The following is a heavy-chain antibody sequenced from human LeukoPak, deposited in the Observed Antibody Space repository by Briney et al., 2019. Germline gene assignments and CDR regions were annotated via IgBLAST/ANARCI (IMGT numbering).Heavy chain of an antibody. J-gene: IGHJ4*02. CDR2: IYYSGST. CDR1: GGSISSYY. V-gene: IGHV4-59*12. D-gene: IGHD2-21*02. CDR3: ARDSPGDPFDY. Sequence: SETLSLTCTVSGGSISSYYWSWIRQPPGKGLEWIGYIYYSGSTNYNPSLKSRVTISVDTSKNLFSLKLNSVTPEDTAVYYCARDSPGDPFDYWGQGTLVTVSS.